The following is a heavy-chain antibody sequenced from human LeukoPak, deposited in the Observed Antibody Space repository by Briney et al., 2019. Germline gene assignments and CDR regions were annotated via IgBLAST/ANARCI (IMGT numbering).Heavy chain of an antibody. V-gene: IGHV1-8*01. Sequence: ASVKVSCKASGYTFTSYDINWVRQATGQGLEWMGWMNPNSGNTGYAQKFQGRVTMTRNTSISTAYMELSSLRSEDTAVYYCARTDEDIKITFGGVVEYYFDYWGQGTLVTVSS. CDR2: MNPNSGNT. CDR3: ARTDEDIKITFGGVVEYYFDY. CDR1: GYTFTSYD. D-gene: IGHD3-16*01. J-gene: IGHJ4*02.